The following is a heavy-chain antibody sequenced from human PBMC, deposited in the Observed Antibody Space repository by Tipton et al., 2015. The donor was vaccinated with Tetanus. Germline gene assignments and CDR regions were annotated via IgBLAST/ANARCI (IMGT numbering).Heavy chain of an antibody. V-gene: IGHV4-39*01. CDR3: ARQSCSGGSCRFDP. CDR1: GGSISSSSYY. D-gene: IGHD2-15*01. CDR2: IYYIGST. J-gene: IGHJ5*02. Sequence: TLSLTCTVSGGSISSSSYYWGWIRQPPGKGLEWIGSIYYIGSTYYNPSLKSRVTISVDTSKIQFSLNLTSVTAADTAFYYCARQSCSGGSCRFDPWGQGTLVTVSS.